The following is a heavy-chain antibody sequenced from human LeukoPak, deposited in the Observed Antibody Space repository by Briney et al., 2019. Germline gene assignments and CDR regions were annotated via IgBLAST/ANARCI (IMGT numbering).Heavy chain of an antibody. J-gene: IGHJ2*01. CDR3: AKDGKYYYGSGSYWYFDR. CDR1: GFTFSSYA. Sequence: GGSLRLSCAASGFTFSSYAMSWVRQAPGKGLEWVSVISGSGGSTYYADSVKGRFTISRDNSKHTLYLQMNSLRAEDTAVYYCAKDGKYYYGSGSYWYFDRWGRGTLVTVSS. V-gene: IGHV3-23*01. CDR2: ISGSGGST. D-gene: IGHD3-10*01.